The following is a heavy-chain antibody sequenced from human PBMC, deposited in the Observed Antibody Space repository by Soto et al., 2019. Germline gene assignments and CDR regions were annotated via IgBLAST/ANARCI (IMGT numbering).Heavy chain of an antibody. D-gene: IGHD6-19*01. J-gene: IGHJ4*02. V-gene: IGHV3-23*01. CDR2: ITGSGDST. CDR3: AKDLQFSGWLSAQTFDY. Sequence: EVQLLESGGGLVQPGGSLRLSCAVSGFTFSSHAMSWVRQAPGKGRECVSSITGSGDSTYYADSVKGRFTISRDKSKSTLYLQMNSLRAEDTAAYYCAKDLQFSGWLSAQTFDYWGQGTQVTVSS. CDR1: GFTFSSHA.